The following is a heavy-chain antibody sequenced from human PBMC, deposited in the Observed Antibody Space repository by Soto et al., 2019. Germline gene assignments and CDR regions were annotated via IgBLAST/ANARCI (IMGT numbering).Heavy chain of an antibody. CDR2: IIPILGIA. V-gene: IGHV1-69*04. D-gene: IGHD6-13*01. Sequence: SVKVSCKASGGNFSSHTISWVRQAPGQGLEWMGRIIPILGIANYAQKFQGRVTITADKSTSTAYMELSSLRSEDTAVYYCARDEGEAAAPVWFAPWGQGTLVIVSS. J-gene: IGHJ5*02. CDR1: GGNFSSHT. CDR3: ARDEGEAAAPVWFAP.